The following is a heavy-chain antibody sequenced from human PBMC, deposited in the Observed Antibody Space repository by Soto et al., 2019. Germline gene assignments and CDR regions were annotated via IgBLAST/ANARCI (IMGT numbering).Heavy chain of an antibody. CDR3: AREWGDYGDYQPGY. Sequence: QVQLVQSGAEVKKPGASVKVSCKASGYTFTSYGISWVRQAPGQGLEWMGWISAYNGNTNYAQKLQGRVTMTTDTDTSTAHMELRRLRADDTAGYFRAREWGDYGDYQPGYWGQGNLGNGSS. V-gene: IGHV1-18*01. CDR1: GYTFTSYG. CDR2: ISAYNGNT. J-gene: IGHJ4*02. D-gene: IGHD4-17*01.